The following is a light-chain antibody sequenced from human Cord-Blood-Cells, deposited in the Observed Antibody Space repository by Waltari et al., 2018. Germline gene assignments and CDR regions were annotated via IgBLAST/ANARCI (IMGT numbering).Light chain of an antibody. J-gene: IGKJ3*01. V-gene: IGKV1-39*01. CDR2: AAS. CDR1: QSISSY. Sequence: GDRVTITCRASQSISSYLNWYQQKPGKAPKLLIYAASSLQSGVPSRFSGSGSGTDFTLTISSLQPKDFATYYCQQSYSTPFTFGPGTKVDIK. CDR3: QQSYSTPFT.